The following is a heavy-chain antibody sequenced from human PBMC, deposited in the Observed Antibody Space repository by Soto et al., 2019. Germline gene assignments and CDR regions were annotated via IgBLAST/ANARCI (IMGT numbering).Heavy chain of an antibody. V-gene: IGHV3-73*01. CDR3: AKQIYGGNS. D-gene: IGHD4-17*01. J-gene: IGHJ4*02. CDR1: GFTFSGSA. CDR2: IRSKANNYAT. Sequence: QTGGSLRLSCATSGFTFSGSAMHWVRQASGKGLEWIGRIRSKANNYATAYAASVKGRFTISRDDSENTAYLQMNSLKTEDTAIYYCAKQIYGGNSWGQGTLVTVS.